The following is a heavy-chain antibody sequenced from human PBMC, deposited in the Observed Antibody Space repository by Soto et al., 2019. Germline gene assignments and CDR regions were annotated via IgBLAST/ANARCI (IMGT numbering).Heavy chain of an antibody. CDR1: GYTFTSYA. CDR3: ARDRGIILRYFDWLLSDGMDV. J-gene: IGHJ6*02. V-gene: IGHV1-3*01. Sequence: ASVKVSCKASGYTFTSYAMHWVRQAPGQRREWMGWINAGNGNTKYSQKFQGRVTITRDTSASTAYMELSSLRSEDTAVYYCARDRGIILRYFDWLLSDGMDVWGQGXTVTVSS. CDR2: INAGNGNT. D-gene: IGHD3-9*01.